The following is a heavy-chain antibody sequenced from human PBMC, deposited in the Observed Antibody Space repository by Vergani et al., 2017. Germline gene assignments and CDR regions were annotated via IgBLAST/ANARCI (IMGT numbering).Heavy chain of an antibody. CDR1: GGTFSSYA. Sequence: QVQLVQSGAEVKKPGSSVKVSCKASGGTFSSYAVSWVRQAPGQGLEWMGGIIPIFGTANYAQKFQGRVTITADESTSTAYMELRSLRSEDTAVYYCARDRGQLAPNPYYFDYWGQGTLVTVSS. D-gene: IGHD6-13*01. J-gene: IGHJ4*02. CDR2: IIPIFGTA. V-gene: IGHV1-69*01. CDR3: ARDRGQLAPNPYYFDY.